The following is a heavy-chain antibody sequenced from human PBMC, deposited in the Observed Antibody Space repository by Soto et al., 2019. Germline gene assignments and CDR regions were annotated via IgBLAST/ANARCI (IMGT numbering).Heavy chain of an antibody. Sequence: PSETLSLTCTVSGGSISSSSYYWGWIRQPPGKGLEWIGSIYYSGSTYYNPSLKSRVTISVDTSKNQFSLKLSSVTAADTAVYYCARGEGYCSGGSCYSVWFDPWGQGTLVTVSS. V-gene: IGHV4-39*01. J-gene: IGHJ5*02. CDR2: IYYSGST. CDR3: ARGEGYCSGGSCYSVWFDP. D-gene: IGHD2-15*01. CDR1: GGSISSSSYY.